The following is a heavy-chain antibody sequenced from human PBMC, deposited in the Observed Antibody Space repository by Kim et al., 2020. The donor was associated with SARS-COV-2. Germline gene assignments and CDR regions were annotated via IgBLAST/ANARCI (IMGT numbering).Heavy chain of an antibody. CDR1: GGSFSGYY. CDR2: INHSGST. Sequence: SETLSLTCAVYGGSFSGYYWSWIRQPPGKGLEWIGEINHSGSTNYNPSLKSRVTISVDTSKNQFSLKLSSVTAADTAVYYCARGRYYDILTGYSQPFDYWGQGTLVTVSS. CDR3: ARGRYYDILTGYSQPFDY. D-gene: IGHD3-9*01. V-gene: IGHV4-34*01. J-gene: IGHJ4*02.